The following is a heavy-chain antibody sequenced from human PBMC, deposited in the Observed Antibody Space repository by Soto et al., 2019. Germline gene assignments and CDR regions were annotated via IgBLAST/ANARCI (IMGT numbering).Heavy chain of an antibody. V-gene: IGHV1-3*01. J-gene: IGHJ6*02. CDR1: GYTFTSYA. D-gene: IGHD3-3*01. CDR3: ARETYYDFWSGPYYGMDV. CDR2: INAGNGNT. Sequence: GPSVKVSCKASGYTFTSYAMHWVRQAPGQRLEWMGWINAGNGNTKYSQKFQGRVTITRDTSASTAYMELSSLRSEDTAVYYCARETYYDFWSGPYYGMDVWGQGTTVTVSS.